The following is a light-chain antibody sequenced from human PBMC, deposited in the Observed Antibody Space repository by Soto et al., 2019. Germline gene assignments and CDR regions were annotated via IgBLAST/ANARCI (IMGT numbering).Light chain of an antibody. V-gene: IGKV3-15*01. CDR3: QQYGDSPLT. Sequence: ETVMTQSPATLSVSPGERATLSCRASQSISSNLAWYQQKPGQAPRLLIYGASTRATGTPARFTGSGSGTDFTLTISRLEPEDFAVYYCQQYGDSPLTFGGGTKVDIK. CDR1: QSISSN. J-gene: IGKJ4*01. CDR2: GAS.